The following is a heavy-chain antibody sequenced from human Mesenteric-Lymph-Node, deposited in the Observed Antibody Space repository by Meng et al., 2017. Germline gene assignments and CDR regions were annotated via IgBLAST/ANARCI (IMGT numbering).Heavy chain of an antibody. V-gene: IGHV3-23*01. J-gene: IGHJ4*02. CDR1: GFTFSSYA. D-gene: IGHD3-16*02. CDR3: AKSWELSYFDS. CDR2: ISGSGGST. Sequence: GESLKISCAASGFTFSSYAMSWVRQAPGKGLEWVSAISGSGGSTYYADSVKGRFTISRDNSDNTLYLQMNRLRAEDTAVYYCAKSWELSYFDSWGQGTLVTVSS.